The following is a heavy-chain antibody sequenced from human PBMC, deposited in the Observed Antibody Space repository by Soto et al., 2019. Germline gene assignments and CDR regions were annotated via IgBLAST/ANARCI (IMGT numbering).Heavy chain of an antibody. D-gene: IGHD2-15*01. J-gene: IGHJ4*02. V-gene: IGHV1-69*01. Sequence: QVQLVQSGAEVKKPGSSVKVSCKASGGTFSRYAINWVRQAPGHGLEWMGGIIPLFGTANYAQKFQGRVTITADESASTAHMELRSLRSEDTPVDYCARNYGHDCGGGNCYFYFWGQGTLVTVSS. CDR2: IIPLFGTA. CDR1: GGTFSRYA. CDR3: ARNYGHDCGGGNCYFYF.